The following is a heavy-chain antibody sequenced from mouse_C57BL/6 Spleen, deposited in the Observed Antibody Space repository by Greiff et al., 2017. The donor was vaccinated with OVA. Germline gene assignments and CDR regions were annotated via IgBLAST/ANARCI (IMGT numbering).Heavy chain of an antibody. D-gene: IGHD2-4*01. V-gene: IGHV1-82*01. Sequence: QVQLQQSGPELVKPGASVKISCKASGYAFSSSWMNWVKQRPGKGLEWIGRIYPGDGDTNYNGKFKGKATLTADKSSSTAYMQLSNLTSEDSAVYFCARSGYDYVPFAYWGQGTLVTVSA. CDR1: GYAFSSSW. CDR2: IYPGDGDT. CDR3: ARSGYDYVPFAY. J-gene: IGHJ3*01.